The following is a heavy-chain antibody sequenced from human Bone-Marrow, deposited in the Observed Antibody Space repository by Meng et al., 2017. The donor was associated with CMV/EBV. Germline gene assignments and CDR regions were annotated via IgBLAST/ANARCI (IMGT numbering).Heavy chain of an antibody. CDR3: ARDYYDSSGYYLYLFDY. CDR1: GYTFTSYG. V-gene: IGHV1-18*01. J-gene: IGHJ4*02. D-gene: IGHD3-22*01. Sequence: QVQLVQSGAEVKKPGASVKVSCKASGYTFTSYGISWVRQAPGKGLEWMGWITAYTGNTNYAQNLQGRVTMPTDTSTSTAYLELRSLRSDDTAVYYCARDYYDSSGYYLYLFDYWGQGTLVTVSS. CDR2: ITAYTGNT.